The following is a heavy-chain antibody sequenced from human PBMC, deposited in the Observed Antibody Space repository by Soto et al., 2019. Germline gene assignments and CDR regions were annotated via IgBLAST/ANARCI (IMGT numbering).Heavy chain of an antibody. CDR3: ARDAPGGFGELLFYFDY. V-gene: IGHV1-69*12. CDR1: GDTFSSYT. J-gene: IGHJ4*02. CDR2: IIPIFGTP. D-gene: IGHD3-10*01. Sequence: QVQLVQSGAEVKKPGSSVKVSCKASGDTFSSYTLSWVRQAPGQGLEWMGGIIPIFGTPHYAQKFQGRVTMTADESASTADMELSSLRSEDTAVYYCARDAPGGFGELLFYFDYWGQGTLVTVSS.